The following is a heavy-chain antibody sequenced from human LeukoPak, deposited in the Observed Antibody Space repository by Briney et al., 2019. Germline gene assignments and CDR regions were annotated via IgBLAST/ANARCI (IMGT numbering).Heavy chain of an antibody. CDR3: ARASAHYCSGGSCFRQFDY. CDR1: GYTFTSYA. CDR2: INAGNGNT. D-gene: IGHD2-15*01. J-gene: IGHJ4*02. Sequence: GASVKVSCKASGYTFTSYAMHWVRQAPGQRLEWMGWINAGNGNTKYSQKFQGRVTITRDTSASTAYMELSSLRSEDTAVYYCARASAHYCSGGSCFRQFDYWGQGTLVTVSS. V-gene: IGHV1-3*01.